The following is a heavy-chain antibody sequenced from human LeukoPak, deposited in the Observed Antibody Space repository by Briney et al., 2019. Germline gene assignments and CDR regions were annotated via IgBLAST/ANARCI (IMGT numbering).Heavy chain of an antibody. V-gene: IGHV3-23*01. CDR3: ARDRGSSVSAFYFDY. CDR2: ISGSGGST. D-gene: IGHD2-8*01. Sequence: GGSLRLSCAASGFTFSSYAMSWVRQAPGKGLEWVSAISGSGGSTYYADSVKGRFTISRDNSKNTLYLQMNSLRAEDTAVYYCARDRGSSVSAFYFDYWGQGTLVTVSS. J-gene: IGHJ4*02. CDR1: GFTFSSYA.